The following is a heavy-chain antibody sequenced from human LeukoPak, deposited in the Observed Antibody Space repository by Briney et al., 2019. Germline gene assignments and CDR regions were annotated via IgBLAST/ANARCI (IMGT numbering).Heavy chain of an antibody. J-gene: IGHJ3*02. D-gene: IGHD3-9*01. Sequence: PSETLSLTCTVSGGSMSSYYWSWIRQPPGKGLEWIGYIYYSGTTNYNPSLKSRVTMSVDTSKNQFSLKLISVTAADTAVYYCARTTGNDGFDIWGQGTMVSVSS. CDR2: IYYSGTT. V-gene: IGHV4-59*08. CDR3: ARTTGNDGFDI. CDR1: GGSMSSYY.